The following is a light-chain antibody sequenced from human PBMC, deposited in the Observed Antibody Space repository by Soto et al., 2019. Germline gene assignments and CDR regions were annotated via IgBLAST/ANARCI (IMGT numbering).Light chain of an antibody. CDR2: KDS. CDR3: YSAAENTPVV. V-gene: IGLV3-27*01. J-gene: IGLJ2*01. Sequence: SYELTQPSSVSVSPGQTARITCSGDVLAKKYARWFQQKPGQAPVLVIYKDSERPSGIPERFSGSSSGTTVTLTISGAQVEDQADYYCYSAAENTPVVFGGGTKLTVL. CDR1: VLAKKY.